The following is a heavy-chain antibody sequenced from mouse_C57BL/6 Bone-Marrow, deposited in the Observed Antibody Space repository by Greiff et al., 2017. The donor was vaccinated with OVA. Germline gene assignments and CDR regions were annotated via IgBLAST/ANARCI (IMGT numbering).Heavy chain of an antibody. D-gene: IGHD4-1*01. CDR2: IDPSDSYT. CDR3: ARDRTGTLFDY. V-gene: IGHV1-69*01. J-gene: IGHJ2*01. Sequence: QVQLQQPGAELVMPGASVKLSCKASGYTFTSYWMHWVKQRPGQGLEWIGEIDPSDSYTNYNQKFKGKSTLTVDKSSSTAYMQLSSLTSEDSAVYYCARDRTGTLFDYWGQGTTLTVSS. CDR1: GYTFTSYW.